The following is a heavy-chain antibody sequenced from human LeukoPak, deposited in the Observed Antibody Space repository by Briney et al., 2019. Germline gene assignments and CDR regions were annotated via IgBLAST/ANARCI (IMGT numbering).Heavy chain of an antibody. V-gene: IGHV3-13*01. CDR3: ASLGDSIY. CDR1: GFAFTDYD. CDR2: IGKAGDT. J-gene: IGHJ4*02. D-gene: IGHD1-26*01. Sequence: GGSLRLSCAASGFAFTDYDMHWVRQATGGGLEWVSSIGKAGDTYYADSVKGRFTISRENANNYFYLQMNSLRAGDTAVYFCASLGDSIYWGQGTLVTVSS.